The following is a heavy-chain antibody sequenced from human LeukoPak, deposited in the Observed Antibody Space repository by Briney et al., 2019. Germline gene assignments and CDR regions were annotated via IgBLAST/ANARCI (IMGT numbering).Heavy chain of an antibody. CDR2: ISAHNGNT. CDR3: AVMVVANVHYDY. V-gene: IGHV1-18*01. J-gene: IGHJ4*02. D-gene: IGHD2-15*01. CDR1: GYTFTSYG. Sequence: GASVKVSCKASGYTFTSYGISWVRQAPGQGLEWMGWISAHNGNTNYEEKVQGRVTMTTDTSTSTAYMELRSLRSDDTAVYYCAVMVVANVHYDYWGQGTLVTVSS.